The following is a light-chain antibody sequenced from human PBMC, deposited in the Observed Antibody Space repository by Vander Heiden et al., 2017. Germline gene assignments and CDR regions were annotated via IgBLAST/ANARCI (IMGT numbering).Light chain of an antibody. J-gene: IGKJ4*01. CDR1: QSISSY. CDR2: AAS. CDR3: QGGYSNP. V-gene: IGKV1-39*02. Sequence: DIQMTQSPSFLSASVGDRVTITCRASQSISSYLNWYQQKPGKAPKLLIYAASSLQSGVQSRFSGSGSGTDVTLTISRLQTEDFATYYLQGGYSNPFGGGTKVEIK.